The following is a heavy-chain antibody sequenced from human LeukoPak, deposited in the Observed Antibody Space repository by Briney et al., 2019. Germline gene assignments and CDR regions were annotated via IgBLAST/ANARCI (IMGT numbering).Heavy chain of an antibody. Sequence: PGGCLRLSCAASGFTFSSYGMHWVRQAPGKGLEWVAFILYDGSNKYYADSVKGRFTISRDNSKNTLYLQMNSLRAEDTAVYYCAKGVYRAGTWYYLDVWGKGTTVTVSS. CDR2: ILYDGSNK. CDR1: GFTFSSYG. J-gene: IGHJ6*03. D-gene: IGHD6-13*01. CDR3: AKGVYRAGTWYYLDV. V-gene: IGHV3-30*02.